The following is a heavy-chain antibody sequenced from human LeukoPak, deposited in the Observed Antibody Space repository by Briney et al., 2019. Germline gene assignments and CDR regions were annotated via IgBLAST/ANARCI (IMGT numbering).Heavy chain of an antibody. V-gene: IGHV4-59*01. CDR2: IYYSGST. CDR1: GGSISSYY. D-gene: IGHD6-13*01. J-gene: IGHJ4*02. CDR3: ARALRAAAGTLFDY. Sequence: SETLSLTCTVSGGSISSYYWSWIRQPPVKGLEWIGYIYYSGSTNYNPSLKSRVTISVDTSKNQFSLKLSSVTAADTAVYYCARALRAAAGTLFDYWGQGTLVTVSS.